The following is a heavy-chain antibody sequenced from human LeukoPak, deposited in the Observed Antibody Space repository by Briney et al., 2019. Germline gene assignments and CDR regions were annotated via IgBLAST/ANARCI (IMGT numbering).Heavy chain of an antibody. D-gene: IGHD2-2*01. J-gene: IGHJ4*02. CDR3: AREGMRYCSSTSCYAGFDY. Sequence: PGGSLRLSCAASGFTVSSNYMSWVRQAPGKGLEWVSVIYSGGSTYYADSVKGRFTISRDNSKNTLYLQTNSLRAEDTAVYYCAREGMRYCSSTSCYAGFDYWGQGTLVTVSS. CDR2: IYSGGST. V-gene: IGHV3-53*01. CDR1: GFTVSSNY.